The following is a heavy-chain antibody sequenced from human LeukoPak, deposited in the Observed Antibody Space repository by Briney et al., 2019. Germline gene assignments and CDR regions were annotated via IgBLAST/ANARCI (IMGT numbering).Heavy chain of an antibody. J-gene: IGHJ5*02. Sequence: GASVKVSCKASGYTFTGYYMHWVRQAPGQGLEWMGWINPNSGGTNYAKKFQGRVTMTRDTSISTAYMELSRLRSDDTAVYYCARGLEPGGWFDPWGQGTLVTVSS. V-gene: IGHV1-2*02. CDR2: INPNSGGT. D-gene: IGHD1-1*01. CDR3: ARGLEPGGWFDP. CDR1: GYTFTGYY.